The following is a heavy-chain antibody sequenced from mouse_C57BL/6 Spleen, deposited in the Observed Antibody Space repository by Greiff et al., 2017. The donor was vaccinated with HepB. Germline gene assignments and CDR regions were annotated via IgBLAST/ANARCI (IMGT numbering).Heavy chain of an antibody. V-gene: IGHV1-5*01. J-gene: IGHJ4*01. Sequence: EVQLQQSGTVLARPGASVKMSCKTSGYTFTSYWMHWVKQRPGQGLEWIGAILPGNSDTSYNQKFKGKAKLTADTSASPAYMELSSLTNEDSAVYYCTRSWDDYAMDYWGQGTSVTVSS. CDR1: GYTFTSYW. D-gene: IGHD4-1*01. CDR3: TRSWDDYAMDY. CDR2: ILPGNSDT.